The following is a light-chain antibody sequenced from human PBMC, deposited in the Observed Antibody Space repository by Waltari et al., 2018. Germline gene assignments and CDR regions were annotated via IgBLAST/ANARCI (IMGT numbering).Light chain of an antibody. J-gene: IGLJ3*02. CDR1: SGDVGGYYY. CDR3: CSYAGSIFIWV. CDR2: DVT. Sequence: QSALTQPRSVSGSPGLSVTIPCTGTSGDVGGYYYVSWYQHHPGKAPKLLIYDVTKRPSGVPDRFSGSKSGNTASLTISGLQADDEADYYCCSYAGSIFIWVFGGGTKLTVL. V-gene: IGLV2-11*01.